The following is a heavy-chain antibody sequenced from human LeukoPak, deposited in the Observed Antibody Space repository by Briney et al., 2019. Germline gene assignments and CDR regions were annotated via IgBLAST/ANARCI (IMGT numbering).Heavy chain of an antibody. D-gene: IGHD3-22*01. CDR3: ARWYYYDSSGYLHDAFDI. CDR2: IYSGGST. J-gene: IGHJ3*02. CDR1: GFTVSSNY. Sequence: GGSLRLSRAASGFTVSSNYMSWVRQAPGKGLEWVSVIYSGGSTYYADSVKGRFTISRDNSKNTLYLQMNSLRAEDTAVYYCARWYYYDSSGYLHDAFDIWGQGTMVTVSS. V-gene: IGHV3-66*02.